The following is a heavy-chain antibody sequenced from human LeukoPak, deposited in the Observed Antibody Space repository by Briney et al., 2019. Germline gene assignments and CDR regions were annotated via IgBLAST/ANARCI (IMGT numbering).Heavy chain of an antibody. CDR3: AHGGGQYFEY. V-gene: IGHV3-15*07. J-gene: IGHJ4*02. D-gene: IGHD2-15*01. CDR2: ITPSGTT. CDR1: GFTFSSYA. Sequence: GGSLRLSCVASGFTFSSYAMNWVRQAPGRGLEWVGRITPSGTTDFAAPVKGRFTISRDVSKNTLFLQMNSLTSEDTAVYFCAHGGGQYFEYWGQGTLVTVSS.